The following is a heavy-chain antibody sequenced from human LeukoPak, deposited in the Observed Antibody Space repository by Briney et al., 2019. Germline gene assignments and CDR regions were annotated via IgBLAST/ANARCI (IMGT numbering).Heavy chain of an antibody. CDR2: ISYDGSNK. CDR1: GFTFSSYA. V-gene: IGHV3-30*04. CDR3: ARDTAMVL. D-gene: IGHD5-18*01. Sequence: GGSLRLSCAASGFTFSSYAMHWVRQAPGKGLEWVAVISYDGSNKYYADSVKGRFTISRDSSKNTLYLQMNSLRAEDTAVYYCARDTAMVLWGQGTLVTVSS. J-gene: IGHJ4*02.